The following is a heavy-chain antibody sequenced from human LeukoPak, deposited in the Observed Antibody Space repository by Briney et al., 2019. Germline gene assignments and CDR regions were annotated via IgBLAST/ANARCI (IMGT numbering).Heavy chain of an antibody. J-gene: IGHJ6*03. CDR2: INHSGST. CDR1: GGSFSGYY. D-gene: IGHD3-10*01. CDR3: ARLGPYGSGSFRPNYYYYYMDV. Sequence: SETLSLTCAVYGGSFSGYYWSWIRQPPGKGLEWIGEINHSGSTNYNPSLKSRVTISVDTSKNQFSLKLSSVTAADTAVYYCARLGPYGSGSFRPNYYYYYMDVWGKGTTVTISS. V-gene: IGHV4-34*01.